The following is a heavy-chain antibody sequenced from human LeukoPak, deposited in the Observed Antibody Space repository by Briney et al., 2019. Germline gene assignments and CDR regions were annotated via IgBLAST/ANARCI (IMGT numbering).Heavy chain of an antibody. Sequence: SSGGYYWSWIRQHPGKGLGWVSGINWNGGSTGYADSVKGRFTISRDNAKNSLYLQMNSLRAEDTALYYCARDKVDFWSGYPTDYYYYMDVWGKGTTVTVSS. V-gene: IGHV3-20*03. CDR2: INWNGGST. CDR1: SSGGYY. D-gene: IGHD3-3*01. J-gene: IGHJ6*03. CDR3: ARDKVDFWSGYPTDYYYYMDV.